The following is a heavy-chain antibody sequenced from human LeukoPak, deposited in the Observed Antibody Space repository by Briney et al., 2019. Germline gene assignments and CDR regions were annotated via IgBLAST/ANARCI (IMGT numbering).Heavy chain of an antibody. CDR2: VYHSGST. Sequence: SEALSLTCAVSGYSISSGYFWGWIRQSPGKGREWIGSVYHSGSTYYNPSLKSRVTISVDTSKNQFSLKLSSVTAADTAVYYCTGKYYYDSSGYYYVDYWGQGTLVTVSS. CDR3: TGKYYYDSSGYYYVDY. D-gene: IGHD3-22*01. V-gene: IGHV4-38-2*01. CDR1: GYSISSGYF. J-gene: IGHJ4*02.